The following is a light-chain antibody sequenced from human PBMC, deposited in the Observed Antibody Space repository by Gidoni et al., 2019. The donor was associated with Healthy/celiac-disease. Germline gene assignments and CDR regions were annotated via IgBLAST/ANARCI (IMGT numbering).Light chain of an antibody. V-gene: IGKV3-11*01. CDR1: QSVSSY. CDR3: QQRSNWPT. J-gene: IGKJ4*01. CDR2: DAS. Sequence: ESVLTQSPATLSLSPGERATLSCRASQSVSSYLAWYQQKPGQAPRLLIYDASNRATGIPARFSGSGSGTDFTLTISSLEPEDFAVYYCQQRSNWPTFXGXTKVEIK.